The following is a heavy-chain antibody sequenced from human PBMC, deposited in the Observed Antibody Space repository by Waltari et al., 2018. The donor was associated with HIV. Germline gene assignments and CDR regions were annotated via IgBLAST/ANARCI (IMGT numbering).Heavy chain of an antibody. V-gene: IGHV4-39*01. J-gene: IGHJ4*02. Sequence: LHLNESGPGVLKPSATLSLSCTVSGGSIRDDRYYWGWVRQFPERPLGWIASVHHGWATGFKPSLGGRPPLSRDKGKSRKSLTVASGTAGDTGVDFCARHWRLGPTGGWGQGILVIVSS. D-gene: IGHD2-21*02. CDR3: ARHWRLGPTGG. CDR1: GGSIRDDRYY. CDR2: VHHGWAT.